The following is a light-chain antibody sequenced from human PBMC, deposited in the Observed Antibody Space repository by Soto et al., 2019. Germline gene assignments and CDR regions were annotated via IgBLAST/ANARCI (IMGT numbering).Light chain of an antibody. Sequence: DIQMTQSPSTLSASVGDRFTMTCRASQSISSYLNWYQQKPGKAPKLLVYAASSLQSGVPSRFSGSGSGTDFTPTISSLQPEDFATYYCQQSYSTPTITCGQGTRLEIK. V-gene: IGKV1-39*01. CDR2: AAS. CDR1: QSISSY. J-gene: IGKJ5*01. CDR3: QQSYSTPTIT.